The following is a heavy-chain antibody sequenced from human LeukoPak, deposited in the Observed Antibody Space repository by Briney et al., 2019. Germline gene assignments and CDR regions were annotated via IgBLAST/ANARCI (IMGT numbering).Heavy chain of an antibody. J-gene: IGHJ6*03. CDR1: GDSISYFY. CDR2: IYYSGST. Sequence: SETLSLTCSVSGDSISYFYWSWIRQPPGKGLEWIGCIYYSGSTNYNPSLKSRVTISVDTSKNQFSLNLSSVTAADTAVYYCARGVREKNRGFLLYYYYYYMDVWGKGTTVAISS. CDR3: ARGVREKNRGFLLYYYYYYMDV. D-gene: IGHD3-10*01. V-gene: IGHV4-59*01.